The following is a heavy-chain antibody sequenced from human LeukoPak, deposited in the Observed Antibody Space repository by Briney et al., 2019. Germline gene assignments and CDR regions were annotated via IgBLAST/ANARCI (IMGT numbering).Heavy chain of an antibody. V-gene: IGHV4-59*11. D-gene: IGHD2-2*01. Sequence: PSETLSLTCTVSGGSISSHYWSWIRQPPRKGLEWIGYIFYSGSTNYNPSLKSRVTISVDKSKNQFSLKLKSVTAADTAVYYCARGLTDIVVAPSIWGQGTMVAVSS. CDR3: ARGLTDIVVAPSI. CDR2: IFYSGST. CDR1: GGSISSHY. J-gene: IGHJ3*02.